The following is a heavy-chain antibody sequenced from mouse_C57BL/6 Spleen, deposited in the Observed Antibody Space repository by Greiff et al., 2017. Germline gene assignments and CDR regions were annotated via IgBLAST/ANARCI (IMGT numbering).Heavy chain of an antibody. CDR1: GFTFSDYG. CDR3: ARRGYYGSDYAMDY. J-gene: IGHJ4*01. V-gene: IGHV5-15*01. CDR2: ISNLASSI. D-gene: IGHD1-1*01. Sequence: EVHLVESGGGLVQPGGSLKLSCAASGFTFSDYGMAWVRQAPRKGPEWVAFISNLASSIYYADTVTGRFTISRENAKNTLYLEMSSLRSEDTAMYYCARRGYYGSDYAMDYWGQGTSVTVSS.